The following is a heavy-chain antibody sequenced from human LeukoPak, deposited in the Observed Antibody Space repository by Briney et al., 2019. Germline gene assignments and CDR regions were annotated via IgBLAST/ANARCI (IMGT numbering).Heavy chain of an antibody. D-gene: IGHD3-22*01. CDR1: GHTFTSYG. CDR3: ARDKFTYYYDSSGYESGFDP. Sequence: ASVKVSCKASGHTFTSYGISWVRQAPGQGLEWMGWISAYNGNTNYAQKLQGRVTMTTDTSTSTAYMELRSLRSDDTAVYYCARDKFTYYYDSSGYESGFDPWGQGTLVTVSS. V-gene: IGHV1-18*01. CDR2: ISAYNGNT. J-gene: IGHJ5*02.